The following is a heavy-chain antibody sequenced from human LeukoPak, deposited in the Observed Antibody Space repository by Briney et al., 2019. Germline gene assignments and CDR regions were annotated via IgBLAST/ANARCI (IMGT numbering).Heavy chain of an antibody. CDR2: IYTSGST. CDR3: ARTTMVRGTYYMDV. Sequence: SETLSLTCTVSGGSISSGSYYWSWIRQPAGKGLEWIGRIYTSGSTNYNPSLKSRVTISVDKSKNQFSLKLSSVTAADTAVYYCARTTMVRGTYYMDVWGKGTTVTISS. D-gene: IGHD3-10*01. V-gene: IGHV4-61*02. CDR1: GGSISSGSYY. J-gene: IGHJ6*03.